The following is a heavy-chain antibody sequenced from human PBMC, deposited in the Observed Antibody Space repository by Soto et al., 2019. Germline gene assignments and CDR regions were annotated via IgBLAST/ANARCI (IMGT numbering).Heavy chain of an antibody. CDR2: IKSERDGGTI. V-gene: IGHV3-15*01. J-gene: IGHJ4*02. CDR1: GFTFSSAW. CDR3: TRDGRGLGTLSLFEY. Sequence: GGSLRLSCAASGFTFSSAWMIWVRQAPGKGLEWVGRIKSERDGGTIDYTAPVQGRFTISRDDSKNTLYLQMNSLKIEDTAVYYCTRDGRGLGTLSLFEYWGQGVLVTVSS.